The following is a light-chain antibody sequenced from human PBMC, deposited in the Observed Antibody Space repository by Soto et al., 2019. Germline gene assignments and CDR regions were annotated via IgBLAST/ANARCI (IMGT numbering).Light chain of an antibody. V-gene: IGLV1-40*01. J-gene: IGLJ2*01. CDR1: SSNIGARYD. CDR2: GNS. Sequence: QSVLTQPPSVSGAPGQRVTISCTGSSSNIGARYDVHWYQQLPGTAPKLPIYGNSNRPSGVPDRFSGSKSGTSASLAITGLQAEDEADYYRQSYDSSLSVVFGGGTKLTVL. CDR3: QSYDSSLSVV.